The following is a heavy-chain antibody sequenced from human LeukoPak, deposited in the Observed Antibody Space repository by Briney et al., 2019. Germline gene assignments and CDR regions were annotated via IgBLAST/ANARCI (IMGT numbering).Heavy chain of an antibody. CDR2: MSAVGYNT. D-gene: IGHD6-13*01. Sequence: GASLRLSCAASGFTFSSYAMTWVRQAPGKGLEWVSSMSAVGYNTYYADSVRGRFTISRDKSKNTLYLQMNSLRAEDTAVYYCSKDAHRSSSTGWGQGTLVTASA. CDR3: SKDAHRSSSTG. CDR1: GFTFSSYA. J-gene: IGHJ4*02. V-gene: IGHV3-23*01.